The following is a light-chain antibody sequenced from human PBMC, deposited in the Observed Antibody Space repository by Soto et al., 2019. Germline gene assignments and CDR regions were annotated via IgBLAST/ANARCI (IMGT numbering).Light chain of an antibody. CDR3: CSYAGSNNYV. CDR1: SSDVGGYKY. J-gene: IGLJ1*01. CDR2: EVS. Sequence: QSALTQPPSASGSPGQSVTISCTGTSSDVGGYKYVSWFQQHPGKAPKLMICEVSKRPSGVPDRFSGSRSGNTASLTVSGLQAEDEADYSCCSYAGSNNYVFGTGTKLTVL. V-gene: IGLV2-8*01.